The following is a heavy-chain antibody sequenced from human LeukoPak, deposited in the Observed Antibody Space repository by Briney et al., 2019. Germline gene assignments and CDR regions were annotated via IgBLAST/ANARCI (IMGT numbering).Heavy chain of an antibody. CDR3: ANYRDRDYYYSGMDV. CDR2: IISSGGTT. CDR1: GFTFNIYA. D-gene: IGHD3-22*01. V-gene: IGHV3-23*01. J-gene: IGHJ6*02. Sequence: PGGSLRLSCAASGFTFNIYAMSWVRQIPGKGLEWVSTIISSGGTTYCADSVKGRLSISRDNSKNTLYLQMNSLRVEDTAVYHCANYRDRDYYYSGMDVWGQGTTVTVSS.